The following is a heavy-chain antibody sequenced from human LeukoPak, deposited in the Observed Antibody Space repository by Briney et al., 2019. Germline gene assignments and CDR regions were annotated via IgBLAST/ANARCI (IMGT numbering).Heavy chain of an antibody. V-gene: IGHV4-59*01. Sequence: SETLSLTYTVSGVSISSYYWSWIRQPPGKGLEWIGYIYYSGSTNYNPSLKSRVTISVDTSKNQFSLKLSSVTAADTAVYYCARLASLSTIADRGRTWVDPWGQGTLVTVSS. CDR2: IYYSGST. CDR1: GVSISSYY. CDR3: ARLASLSTIADRGRTWVDP. J-gene: IGHJ5*02. D-gene: IGHD4/OR15-4a*01.